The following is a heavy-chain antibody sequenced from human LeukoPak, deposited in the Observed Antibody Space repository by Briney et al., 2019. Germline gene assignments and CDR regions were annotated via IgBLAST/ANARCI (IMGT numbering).Heavy chain of an antibody. D-gene: IGHD1-26*01. V-gene: IGHV3-30*02. CDR1: GFTFSSYG. CDR3: AKGKWELRSGVY. Sequence: GGSLRLSCAASGFTFSSYGMHCVRQAPGKGLEWVAFIRYDGSNKYYADSVKGRFTISRDNSKNTLYLQMNSLRAEDTAVYYCAKGKWELRSGVYWGQGTLVTVSS. CDR2: IRYDGSNK. J-gene: IGHJ4*02.